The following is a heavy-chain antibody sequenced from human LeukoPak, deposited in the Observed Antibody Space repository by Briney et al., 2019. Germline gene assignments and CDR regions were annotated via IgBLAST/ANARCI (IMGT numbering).Heavy chain of an antibody. CDR1: GGSISSYY. CDR3: ATQRYSSSWSDYYYYMDV. J-gene: IGHJ6*03. V-gene: IGHV4-4*07. Sequence: SETLSLTCTVSGGSISSYYWSWIRQPAGRGPEWIGRIYTSGSTNYNPSLKSRVTMSVDTSKNQFSLKLSSVTAADTAVYYCATQRYSSSWSDYYYYMDVRGKGTTVTVSS. CDR2: IYTSGST. D-gene: IGHD6-13*01.